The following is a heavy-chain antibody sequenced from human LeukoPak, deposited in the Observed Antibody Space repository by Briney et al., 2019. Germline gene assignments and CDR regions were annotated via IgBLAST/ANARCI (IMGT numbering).Heavy chain of an antibody. D-gene: IGHD3-3*01. CDR2: IKQDGSEK. V-gene: IGHV3-7*01. Sequence: GGSLRLSCAASGYTFSSYCMCCVRQAPGKGLEWVANIKQDGSEKYYLDSVKGRFTISRDNAKNSQYLQTNSLRADDTAVYYCARGVTIFGVLITHRPFDPWGQGTLVTVSS. J-gene: IGHJ5*02. CDR1: GYTFSSYC. CDR3: ARGVTIFGVLITHRPFDP.